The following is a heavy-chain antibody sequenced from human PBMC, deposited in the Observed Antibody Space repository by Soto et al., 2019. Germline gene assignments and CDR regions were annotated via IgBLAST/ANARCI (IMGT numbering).Heavy chain of an antibody. J-gene: IGHJ4*02. CDR2: IYYSGST. Sequence: QVQLQESGPGLVKPSQTLSLTCTVSGGSISSGDYYWSWIRQPPGKGLEWIGYIYYSGSTYYNPSLKSRVTISVDTSKNQFSLKLSSVTAEDTAVYYCAREIDYGGNSYYFDYWGQGTLVTVSS. CDR1: GGSISSGDYY. CDR3: AREIDYGGNSYYFDY. V-gene: IGHV4-30-4*01. D-gene: IGHD4-17*01.